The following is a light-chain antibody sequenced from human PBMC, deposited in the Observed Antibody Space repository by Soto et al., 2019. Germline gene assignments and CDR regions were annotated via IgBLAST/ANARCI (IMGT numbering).Light chain of an antibody. CDR1: QGIRDD. V-gene: IGKV1-17*01. CDR2: AAS. Sequence: DMQLTQSPSSLSASVGDRVTITCRASQGIRDDLGWYQQKAGEAPKRLIYAASSLHSGVPSRFSGSGSGTEFTLTISSLQPEDFATYYCLQYRSFPRTFGQGTKVDIK. J-gene: IGKJ1*01. CDR3: LQYRSFPRT.